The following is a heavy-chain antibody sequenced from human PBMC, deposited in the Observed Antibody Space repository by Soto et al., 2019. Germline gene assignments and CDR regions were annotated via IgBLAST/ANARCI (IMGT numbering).Heavy chain of an antibody. Sequence: SETLSLTCTVSGGSISSGGYYWSWIRQHPGKGLEWIGYIYYSGSTYYNPSLKSRVTISVDTSKNQFSLKLSSVTAADTAVYYCARRRGVVNVSYYYYYGMDVWGQGTTVTVSS. CDR3: ARRRGVVNVSYYYYYGMDV. J-gene: IGHJ6*02. D-gene: IGHD2-15*01. CDR1: GGSISSGGYY. CDR2: IYYSGST. V-gene: IGHV4-31*03.